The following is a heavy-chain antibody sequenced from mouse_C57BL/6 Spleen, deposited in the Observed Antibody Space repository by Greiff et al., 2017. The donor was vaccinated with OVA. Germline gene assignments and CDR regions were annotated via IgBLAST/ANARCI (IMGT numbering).Heavy chain of an antibody. CDR2: ILPGSGST. CDR1: GYTFTGYW. D-gene: IGHD2-1*01. J-gene: IGHJ1*03. V-gene: IGHV1-9*01. CDR3: ARGGGNVSHGV. Sequence: QVQLQQSGAELMKPGASVKLSCKATGYTFTGYWIEWVKQRPGHGLEWIGEILPGSGSTNYNEKFKGKATFPADTSSNTAYLQLSSLTTAASALSHCARGGGNVSHGVGGTGTAVPVSS.